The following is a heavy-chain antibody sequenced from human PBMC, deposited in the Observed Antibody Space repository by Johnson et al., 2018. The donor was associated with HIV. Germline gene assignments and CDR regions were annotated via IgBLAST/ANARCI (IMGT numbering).Heavy chain of an antibody. CDR2: ISDDGSKI. Sequence: QVQLVESGGGVVQPGRSLRLSCAASGFRFSTYALHWVRQTPGKGLEWVALISDDGSKIYHADSVKGRFTISRDNSKNTLYLQMNSLRAEDTALYYCAKDLINSGIDPQAFDIWGQGTMVTVSS. J-gene: IGHJ3*02. V-gene: IGHV3-30*04. D-gene: IGHD1-26*01. CDR1: GFRFSTYA. CDR3: AKDLINSGIDPQAFDI.